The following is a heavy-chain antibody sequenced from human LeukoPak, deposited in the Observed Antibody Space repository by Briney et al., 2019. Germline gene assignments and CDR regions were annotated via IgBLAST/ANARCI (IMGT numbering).Heavy chain of an antibody. CDR3: ARVRLRLTFLTRRVGAFDI. Sequence: SETLSLTCSVSGGSISSYYWSWIRQPPGKGLEWIGYIYYSGSTNYNPSLKSRVTISVDTSKNQFSLKLSSVTAADTAVYYCARVRLRLTFLTRRVGAFDIWGQGTMVTVSS. D-gene: IGHD4-23*01. V-gene: IGHV4-59*01. J-gene: IGHJ3*02. CDR2: IYYSGST. CDR1: GGSISSYY.